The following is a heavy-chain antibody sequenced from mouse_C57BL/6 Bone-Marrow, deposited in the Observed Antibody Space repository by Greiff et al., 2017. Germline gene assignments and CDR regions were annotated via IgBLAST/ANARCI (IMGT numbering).Heavy chain of an antibody. Sequence: QVQLQQSGAELVRPGTSVKVSCKASGYAFTNYLIEWVKQRPGQGLEWIGVINPGSGGTNYNEKFQGKATLTADKSSSTAYMQLSSLTSEDSAVYYCARPYDYYAMDYWGQGTSVTVSS. V-gene: IGHV1-54*01. D-gene: IGHD6-5*01. J-gene: IGHJ4*01. CDR3: ARPYDYYAMDY. CDR2: INPGSGGT. CDR1: GYAFTNYL.